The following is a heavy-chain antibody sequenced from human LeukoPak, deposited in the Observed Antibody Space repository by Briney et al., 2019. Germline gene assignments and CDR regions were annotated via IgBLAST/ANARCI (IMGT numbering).Heavy chain of an antibody. J-gene: IGHJ4*02. D-gene: IGHD6-6*01. CDR1: GFTVISNC. CDR2: IYSSGST. V-gene: IGHV3-53*01. Sequence: PGGSLRLSCAASGFTVISNCMSWVRQTPGRSLEWVAFIYSSGSTYYAESAEGRFTISRDSSKNTLYLEMTSLRVEDTAVYYCTRAEFSNSFDDWGQGTLVIVSS. CDR3: TRAEFSNSFDD.